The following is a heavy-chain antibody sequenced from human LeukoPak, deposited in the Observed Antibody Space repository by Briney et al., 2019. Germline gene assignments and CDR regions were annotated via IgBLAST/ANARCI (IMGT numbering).Heavy chain of an antibody. CDR2: IHHSGSP. J-gene: IGHJ4*02. Sequence: PSGTLSLTCAVSGASVSSSNWWIWVRQPPKKGLEWIGEIHHSGSPNYNPSLKSRVTMSVDTSKNQISLRLSSVTAADTAVYYCARGLYGSDSYWGQGNLVTVSS. CDR1: GASVSSSNW. V-gene: IGHV4-4*02. CDR3: ARGLYGSDSY. D-gene: IGHD6-19*01.